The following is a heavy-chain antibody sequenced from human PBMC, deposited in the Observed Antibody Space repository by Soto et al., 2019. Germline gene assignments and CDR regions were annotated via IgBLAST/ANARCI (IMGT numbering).Heavy chain of an antibody. D-gene: IGHD2-8*01. V-gene: IGHV3-48*02. Sequence: PGGSLRLSCAASGFTFSSYDMNWVRQAPGKGLEWVSYISSTRSTIHYADSVKGRFTISRDNAKNSLYLQMNSLRDEDTAVYYWARARKRLNVWHWTRMDVWGQGTTVTVSS. CDR2: ISSTRSTI. CDR3: ARARKRLNVWHWTRMDV. J-gene: IGHJ6*02. CDR1: GFTFSSYD.